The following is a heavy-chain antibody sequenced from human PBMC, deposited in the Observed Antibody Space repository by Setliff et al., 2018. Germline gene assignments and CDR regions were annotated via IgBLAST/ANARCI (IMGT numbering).Heavy chain of an antibody. J-gene: IGHJ6*03. D-gene: IGHD3-3*01. Sequence: ASVKVSCKASGGIFNSFSITWVRQAPGQGLEWMGRIIPLFETTNYVEKFQGRVTITADKSTSTAYMELSSLRSEDTAVYYCARGRHPPWSGYPYYYMDVWGQGTTVTVSS. CDR3: ARGRHPPWSGYPYYYMDV. CDR1: GGIFNSFS. V-gene: IGHV1-69*06. CDR2: IIPLFETT.